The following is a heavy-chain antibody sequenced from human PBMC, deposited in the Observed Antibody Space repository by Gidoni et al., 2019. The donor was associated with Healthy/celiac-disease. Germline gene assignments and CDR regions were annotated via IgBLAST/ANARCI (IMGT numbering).Heavy chain of an antibody. CDR2: ISSSSSYI. V-gene: IGHV3-21*01. Sequence: EVQLVESGGGLVKPGGSLRLSCAASGFTFSSYSMNWVRQALGKGLEWVSSISSSSSYIYYADSVKGRFTISRDNAKNSLYLQMNSLRAEDTAVYYCARDGSGYYDAFDIWGQGTMVTVSS. CDR1: GFTFSSYS. J-gene: IGHJ3*02. D-gene: IGHD3-22*01. CDR3: ARDGSGYYDAFDI.